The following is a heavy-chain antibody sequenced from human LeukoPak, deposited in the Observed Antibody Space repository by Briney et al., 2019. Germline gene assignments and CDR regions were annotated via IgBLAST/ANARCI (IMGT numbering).Heavy chain of an antibody. V-gene: IGHV3-23*01. D-gene: IGHD1-26*01. CDR1: GFTFSSYT. CDR3: ARAGEWELPDAFDI. J-gene: IGHJ3*02. CDR2: ITTSDGNT. Sequence: GGSLRLSCAASGFTFSSYTMSWVRQAPGKGLEWVSTITTSDGNTYYADSVKGRFTVSRDNSKNTLFLQMNSLRAEDTAAYYCARAGEWELPDAFDIWGQGTMVTVSS.